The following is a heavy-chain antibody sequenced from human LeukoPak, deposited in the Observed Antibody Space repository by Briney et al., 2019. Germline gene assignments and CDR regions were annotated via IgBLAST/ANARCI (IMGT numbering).Heavy chain of an antibody. CDR1: GGTFSNYA. Sequence: GSSVKVSCKASGGTFSNYAISWVRQAPGQGLEWMGGIIPIFGTANYAQKFQGRVTITTDESASTAYMELSSLRSEDTAVYYCARGPGSPTSFDYWGQGTLVTVSS. D-gene: IGHD2-2*01. V-gene: IGHV1-69*05. CDR3: ARGPGSPTSFDY. J-gene: IGHJ4*02. CDR2: IIPIFGTA.